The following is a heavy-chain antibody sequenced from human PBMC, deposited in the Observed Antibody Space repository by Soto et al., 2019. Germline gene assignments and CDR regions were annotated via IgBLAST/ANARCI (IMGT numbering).Heavy chain of an antibody. CDR1: GFTFSTYA. D-gene: IGHD5-18*01. Sequence: QVQLVESGGGVVQPGRSLRLSCAASGFTFSTYAMHWVRQAPGKGLEWVAVISYEGTNKYYADSVRGRFTTSRDNSKKTLFLQMNSLRAEDTAVYYCAKDGGGYNYGYVMLDKYYYGMDVLGQGTTVTVSS. CDR2: ISYEGTNK. V-gene: IGHV3-30-3*01. J-gene: IGHJ6*02. CDR3: AKDGGGYNYGYVMLDKYYYGMDV.